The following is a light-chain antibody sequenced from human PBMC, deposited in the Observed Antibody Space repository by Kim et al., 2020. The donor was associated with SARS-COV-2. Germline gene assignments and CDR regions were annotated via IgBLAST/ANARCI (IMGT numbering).Light chain of an antibody. CDR2: AAS. CDR1: LGIRDY. J-gene: IGKJ1*01. CDR3: QKYDSAPWT. V-gene: IGKV1-27*01. Sequence: DTRMTQSPSSLSASVGDRVTITCRASLGIRDYLAWYQQKPGEVPKLLIYAASTLQSGVPLRFSGSGSGTDFTLNISDLQPEDAATYFCQKYDSAPWTFGQGTKVDIK.